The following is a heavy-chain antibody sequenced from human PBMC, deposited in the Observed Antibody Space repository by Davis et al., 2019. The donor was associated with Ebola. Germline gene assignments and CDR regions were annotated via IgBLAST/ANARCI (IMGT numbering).Heavy chain of an antibody. Sequence: GGSLRLSCAASGFTFSSYGMHWVRQAPGKGLEWVAVIWYDGSNKYYADSVKGRFTISRDNSKNTLYLQMNSLRAEDTAVYYCARDSPPYYDFWSGYLQHWGQGTLVTVSS. D-gene: IGHD3-3*01. CDR1: GFTFSSYG. V-gene: IGHV3-33*01. CDR2: IWYDGSNK. J-gene: IGHJ1*01. CDR3: ARDSPPYYDFWSGYLQH.